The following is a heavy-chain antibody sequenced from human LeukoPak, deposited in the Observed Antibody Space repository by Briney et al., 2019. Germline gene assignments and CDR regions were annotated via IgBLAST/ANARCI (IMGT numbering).Heavy chain of an antibody. CDR2: ISAYNGNT. CDR1: GYTFTSYG. CDR3: ARDWTHEGAHDYDSSGYYFFYY. V-gene: IGHV1-18*01. Sequence: ASVKVSCKASGYTFTSYGISWVRQAPGQGLEWLGWISAYNGNTNYAQKLQGRVTMTTDTSTSTAYMELRSLRSDDTAVYYCARDWTHEGAHDYDSSGYYFFYYWGQGTLVTVSS. J-gene: IGHJ4*02. D-gene: IGHD3-22*01.